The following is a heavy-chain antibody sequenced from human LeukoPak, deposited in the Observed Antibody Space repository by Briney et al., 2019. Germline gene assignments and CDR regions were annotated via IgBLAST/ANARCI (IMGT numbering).Heavy chain of an antibody. D-gene: IGHD6-19*01. CDR2: ISYDGSNK. Sequence: GGSLRLSCAASGFTFSSYAMHWVRQAPGKGLEWVAVISYDGSNKYYADSVKGRFTISRDNSKNTLYLQMNSLRAEDTAVYYCARDDIAVAGTTFDYWGQGTLVTVSS. CDR3: ARDDIAVAGTTFDY. CDR1: GFTFSSYA. J-gene: IGHJ4*02. V-gene: IGHV3-30*04.